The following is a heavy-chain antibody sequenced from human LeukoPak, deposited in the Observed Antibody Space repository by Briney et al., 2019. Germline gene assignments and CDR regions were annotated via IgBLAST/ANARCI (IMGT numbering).Heavy chain of an antibody. Sequence: ASVRVSCKASGYTFTTSYINWVRQAPGQGLAWMGWVSAYNGKTSYAQKFQGRVTMTTDSSTNTAYMDLTSLRSDDTAVYYCARGGTYYPCIDYWGQGTQVTVSS. CDR2: VSAYNGKT. CDR1: GYTFTTSY. V-gene: IGHV1-18*01. J-gene: IGHJ4*02. D-gene: IGHD1-26*01. CDR3: ARGGTYYPCIDY.